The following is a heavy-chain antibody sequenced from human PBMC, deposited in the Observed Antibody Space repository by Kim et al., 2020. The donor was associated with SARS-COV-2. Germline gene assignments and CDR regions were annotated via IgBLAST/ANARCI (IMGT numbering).Heavy chain of an antibody. CDR2: K. Sequence: KYYGSAVMGRFTISRENSKDTGYLQVNSLRGEDTAVYFCATIAVAGSYFDYWGQGTLVTVSS. J-gene: IGHJ4*02. CDR3: ATIAVAGSYFDY. V-gene: IGHV3-33*01. D-gene: IGHD6-19*01.